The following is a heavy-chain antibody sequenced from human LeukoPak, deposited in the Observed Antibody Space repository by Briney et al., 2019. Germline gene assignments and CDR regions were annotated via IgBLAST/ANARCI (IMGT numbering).Heavy chain of an antibody. D-gene: IGHD3-10*01. Sequence: GGSLRLSCAASGFTFSSYAMSWVRQAPGKGLEWVSAISGSGGSTYYADSVKGRFTISRDNSKNTLYLQMNSLGAEDTAVYYCAKDMVRGVIITGYYYYGMDVWGQGTTVTVSS. J-gene: IGHJ6*02. CDR1: GFTFSSYA. V-gene: IGHV3-23*01. CDR2: ISGSGGST. CDR3: AKDMVRGVIITGYYYYGMDV.